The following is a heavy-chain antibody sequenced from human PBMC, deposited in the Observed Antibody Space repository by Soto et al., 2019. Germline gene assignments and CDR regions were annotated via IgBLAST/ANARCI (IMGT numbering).Heavy chain of an antibody. V-gene: IGHV1-8*01. CDR1: GYSFTRYG. J-gene: IGHJ4*02. CDR3: ARGGVFFFAAPTNPFDY. D-gene: IGHD3-10*01. CDR2: MNPNSGNT. Sequence: ASVKVSCKASGYSFTRYGIGWARQATGQGLEWMGWMNPNSGNTGYAQKFQGRVTMTRNTSISTAYMELSSLRSEDTAVYYCARGGVFFFAAPTNPFDYWGQGTLVTVSS.